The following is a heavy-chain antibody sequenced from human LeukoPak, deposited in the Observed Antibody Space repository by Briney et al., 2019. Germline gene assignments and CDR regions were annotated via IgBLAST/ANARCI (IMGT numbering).Heavy chain of an antibody. CDR1: GYSFTTYW. Sequence: KPGESLKISCTGFGYSFTTYWIGWVRQMPGKGLEWMGIIYPGDSDARYSPSFQGRVTISVDKSISTAYLQWSSLKASDTAMYYCARQGRIVVVTTTHDAFDIWGQGTMVTVSS. D-gene: IGHD2-21*02. CDR3: ARQGRIVVVTTTHDAFDI. CDR2: IYPGDSDA. J-gene: IGHJ3*02. V-gene: IGHV5-51*01.